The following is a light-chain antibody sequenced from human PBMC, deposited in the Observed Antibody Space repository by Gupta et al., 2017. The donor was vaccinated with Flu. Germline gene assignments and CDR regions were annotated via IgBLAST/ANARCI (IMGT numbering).Light chain of an antibody. V-gene: IGLV1-40*01. Sequence: QSVLTQPPSVSGAPGQSVTIPSTGSSADIGAKYDVHWNQKLPGTATKHRIHGNNNRPSGVPDRFSGSKPATSASLAITGLQADDEADYYCQSFDTRLNGYVFGTGTKVIVL. CDR2: GNN. CDR1: SADIGAKYD. CDR3: QSFDTRLNGYV. J-gene: IGLJ1*01.